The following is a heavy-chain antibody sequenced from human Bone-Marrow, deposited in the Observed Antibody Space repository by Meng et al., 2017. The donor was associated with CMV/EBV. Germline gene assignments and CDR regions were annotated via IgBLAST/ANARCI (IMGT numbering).Heavy chain of an antibody. J-gene: IGHJ4*02. CDR2: LKQDGGEK. V-gene: IGHV3-7*01. Sequence: GGSLRLSCAASGLTFSRIWMSGVRQAPGKGLKWVTNLKQDGGEKYYVDSGKGRFTISRDNAKNSLYLQMNSLRAEDTAVYYCARDQYRGGAFIDYWGQGTLVTVSS. CDR1: GLTFSRIW. CDR3: ARDQYRGGAFIDY. D-gene: IGHD1-26*01.